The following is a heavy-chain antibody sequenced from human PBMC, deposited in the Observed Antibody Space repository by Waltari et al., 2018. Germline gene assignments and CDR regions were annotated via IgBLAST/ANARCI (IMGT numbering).Heavy chain of an antibody. CDR3: ARGLYYDFWSGYAGTGCMDV. D-gene: IGHD3-3*01. CDR2: IYYSGST. Sequence: QVQLQESGPGLVKPSETLSLTCTVSGGSISSYYWRWIRQPPGKGLEWIGFIYYSGSTNYNPSLKSRVTISVDTSKNQFSLKLSSVTAADTAVYYCARGLYYDFWSGYAGTGCMDVWGQGTTVTVSS. V-gene: IGHV4-59*01. J-gene: IGHJ6*02. CDR1: GGSISSYY.